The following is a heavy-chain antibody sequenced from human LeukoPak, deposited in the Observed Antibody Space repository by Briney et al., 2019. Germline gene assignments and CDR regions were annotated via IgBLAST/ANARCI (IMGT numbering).Heavy chain of an antibody. Sequence: SETLPLTCTVSGGSISSYYWSWIRQPPGKGLEWIGYIYYSGSTNYNPSLKSRVTISVDTSKNQFSLKLSSVTAADTAVYYCAREGDTTGFDYWGQGTLVTVSS. V-gene: IGHV4-59*01. CDR1: GGSISSYY. D-gene: IGHD1-26*01. CDR3: AREGDTTGFDY. CDR2: IYYSGST. J-gene: IGHJ4*02.